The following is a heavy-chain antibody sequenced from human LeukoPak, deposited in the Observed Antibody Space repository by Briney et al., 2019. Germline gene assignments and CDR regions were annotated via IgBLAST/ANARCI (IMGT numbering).Heavy chain of an antibody. CDR1: GFSLSGFC. J-gene: IGHJ6*03. Sequence: AGSLTLSCAVSGFSLSGFCMSWVRQAPGKGRGWVAKMKQDESDSFYLDPMHGRLTISRDNAKNAVYLQMNSLRTEDTRLYCCARDPSPSRPYPYIDVWRKGTTVTVPS. V-gene: IGHV3-7*01. CDR3: ARDPSPSRPYPYIDV. CDR2: MKQDESDS.